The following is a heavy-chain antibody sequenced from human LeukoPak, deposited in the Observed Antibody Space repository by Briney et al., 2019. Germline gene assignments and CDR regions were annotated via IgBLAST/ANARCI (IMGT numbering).Heavy chain of an antibody. CDR3: ARGRMEWEPWGAFDI. J-gene: IGHJ3*02. V-gene: IGHV3-53*01. Sequence: PGGSLRLSCAASGFTVSSNYMSWVRQAPGKGLEWVSVIHSGGSTYYADSVKGRFTISRDNSKNTLYLQMNSLRAEDTAVYYCARGRMEWEPWGAFDIWGQGTMVTVSS. CDR1: GFTVSSNY. D-gene: IGHD1-26*01. CDR2: IHSGGST.